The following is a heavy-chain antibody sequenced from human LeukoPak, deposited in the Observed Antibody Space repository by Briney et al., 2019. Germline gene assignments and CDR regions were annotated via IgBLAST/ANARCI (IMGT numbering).Heavy chain of an antibody. J-gene: IGHJ4*02. CDR2: ISYDGSYK. D-gene: IGHD4-17*01. Sequence: GGTLRLSCAASGFTFISYGMSWVRQAPGKGLEWVAVISYDGSYKDYADSVKGRFTISRDNSKNTLYLQMNSLRAEDTAVYYCAKDEDHDYGDYYFDSWGQGTLVTVSS. V-gene: IGHV3-30*18. CDR3: AKDEDHDYGDYYFDS. CDR1: GFTFISYG.